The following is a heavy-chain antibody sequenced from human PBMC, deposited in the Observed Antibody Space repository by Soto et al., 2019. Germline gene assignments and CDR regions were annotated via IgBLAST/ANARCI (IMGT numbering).Heavy chain of an antibody. CDR1: GGSISSGGYY. CDR3: ARRSGYNFYYNYYGLDV. D-gene: IGHD3-22*01. V-gene: IGHV4-39*01. J-gene: IGHJ6*02. CDR2: ISYSGTT. Sequence: SETLSLTCTVSGGSISSGGYYWSWIRQHPGKGLEWIGCISYSGTTYYNPSLRSRVTISVDTSKNQFSLKLSSLTAADTAVYYCARRSGYNFYYNYYGLDVWGQGTTVTVSS.